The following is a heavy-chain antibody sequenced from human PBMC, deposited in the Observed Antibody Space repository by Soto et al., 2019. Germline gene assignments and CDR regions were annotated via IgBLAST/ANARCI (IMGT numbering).Heavy chain of an antibody. CDR3: GGGGAVTHDTSTYSVY. CDR2: INHKSGGT. Sequence: YLRWLHQAPGQGLEWMGWINHKSGGTFYAQKFKGRVIMIRDTSISTAYKELTRLGSDEAVDYCSGGGGAVTHDTSTYSVYWGQGTLVTVSS. V-gene: IGHV1-2*02. D-gene: IGHD3-16*01. J-gene: IGHJ4*02. CDR1: Y.